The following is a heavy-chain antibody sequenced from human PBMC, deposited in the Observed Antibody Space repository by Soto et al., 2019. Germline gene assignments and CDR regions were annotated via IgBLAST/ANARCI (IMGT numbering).Heavy chain of an antibody. Sequence: EVQLVESGGGLVQPGRSLRLSCAASGFTFDDYAMYWVRQAPGKGLEWVSGISWNSGSIGYADSVKGRFTISRDNAKNSLYLQMNSLRAEDTALYYCAKATLAAAGYFDYWGQGTLVTVSS. J-gene: IGHJ4*02. D-gene: IGHD6-13*01. CDR3: AKATLAAAGYFDY. CDR2: ISWNSGSI. V-gene: IGHV3-9*01. CDR1: GFTFDDYA.